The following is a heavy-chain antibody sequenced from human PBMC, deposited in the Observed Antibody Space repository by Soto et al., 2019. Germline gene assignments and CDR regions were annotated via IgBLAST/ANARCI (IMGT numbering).Heavy chain of an antibody. CDR3: ARGAVAGLYFFDY. CDR1: GFTLSTYD. J-gene: IGHJ4*02. Sequence: EVQLVEFGGGLVQPGGSLRLSCAASGFTLSTYDMNWVRQAPGKGLQWVSHTSSSSAAIVYADSVKGRITISRDNAKNSLYLQMNSLRDEDTAVYYCARGAVAGLYFFDYWGQGILVTVSS. CDR2: TSSSSAAI. V-gene: IGHV3-48*02. D-gene: IGHD6-19*01.